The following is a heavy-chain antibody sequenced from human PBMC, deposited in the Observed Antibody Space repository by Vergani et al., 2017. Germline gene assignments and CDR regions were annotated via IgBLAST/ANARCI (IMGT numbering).Heavy chain of an antibody. D-gene: IGHD6-19*01. Sequence: EVQLLESGGGLVQPGGSLRLSCAASGFTFSSYAMSWVRQAPGKGLEWVSAISGSGGSTYYADSVKGRFTISRDNSKNTLYLQMNSRRAEDTAVYYCAKDLGSGWYEGILDYWGQGTLVTVSS. CDR3: AKDLGSGWYEGILDY. J-gene: IGHJ4*02. CDR1: GFTFSSYA. V-gene: IGHV3-23*01. CDR2: ISGSGGST.